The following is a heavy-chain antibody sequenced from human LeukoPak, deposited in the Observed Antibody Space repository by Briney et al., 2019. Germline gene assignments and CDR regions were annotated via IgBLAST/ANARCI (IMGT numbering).Heavy chain of an antibody. CDR2: ISGSGGST. CDR1: GFTFSSDA. V-gene: IGHV3-23*01. J-gene: IGHJ6*03. Sequence: GGSLRLSCAASGFTFSSDAMSWVRQAPGKGLEWVSAISGSGGSTYYADSVKGRFTISRDNSKNTLYLQMNSLRAEDTAVYYCAKAGYQLDYYYYMDVWGKGTTVTISS. CDR3: AKAGYQLDYYYYMDV. D-gene: IGHD2-2*01.